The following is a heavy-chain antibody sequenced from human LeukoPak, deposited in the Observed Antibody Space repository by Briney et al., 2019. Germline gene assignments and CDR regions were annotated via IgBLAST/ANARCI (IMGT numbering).Heavy chain of an antibody. CDR1: GFTFSSYS. V-gene: IGHV3-23*01. Sequence: GGSLRLSCAASGFTFSSYSMNWVHQAPGKGLEWVSAISGSGGSTYYADSVKGRFTISRDSSKNTLYLHMNSLRAEDTAVYYCAKDSLLTMFRGVSYFDDWGQGTLVTVSS. J-gene: IGHJ4*02. CDR2: ISGSGGST. D-gene: IGHD3-10*01. CDR3: AKDSLLTMFRGVSYFDD.